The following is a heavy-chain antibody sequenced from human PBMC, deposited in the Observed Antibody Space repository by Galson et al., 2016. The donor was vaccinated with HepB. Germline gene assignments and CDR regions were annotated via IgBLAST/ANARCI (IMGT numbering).Heavy chain of an antibody. J-gene: IGHJ4*02. CDR3: ARDYDYVWGSYRTLDY. V-gene: IGHV4/OR15-8*02. Sequence: LSLTCDVSGDSISTDNWWTWVRQASGKGLEWIGEVYLSGYTNYSPSLKSRVTISMDKSRNQFSLNLTSMTAADTAVYYCARDYDYVWGSYRTLDYWGQGTLVTVSS. CDR1: GDSISTDNW. D-gene: IGHD3-16*02. CDR2: VYLSGYT.